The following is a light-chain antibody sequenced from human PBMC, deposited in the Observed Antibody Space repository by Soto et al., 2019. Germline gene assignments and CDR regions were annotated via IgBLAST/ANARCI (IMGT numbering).Light chain of an antibody. J-gene: IGKJ4*01. CDR3: EQYGSSPI. CDR1: QSVSTNY. CDR2: DAS. V-gene: IGKV3D-20*01. Sequence: IVLTQSPATLSLSPGERATLYCGASQSVSTNYVAWYQQKPGLAPRLLIYDASRRATGISDRFSRCGSGTYFTLTISRLEREGFAVYYGEQYGSSPIFGGGTKVEIK.